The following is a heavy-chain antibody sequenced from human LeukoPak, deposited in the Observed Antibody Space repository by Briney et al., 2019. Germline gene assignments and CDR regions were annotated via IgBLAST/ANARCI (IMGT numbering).Heavy chain of an antibody. J-gene: IGHJ4*02. D-gene: IGHD3-10*01. CDR1: GXTFSNYG. CDR3: AGSYYNVFDY. CDR2: IWYDGSNK. V-gene: IGHV3-33*01. Sequence: GGSLRLSCAASGXTFSNYGMHWVRQAPGKGLEWVVLIWYDGSNKYYADSVKGRFTISRDNSKNTLYLQMNSLRAEDTAVYYCAGSYYNVFDYWGQGTLVTVSS.